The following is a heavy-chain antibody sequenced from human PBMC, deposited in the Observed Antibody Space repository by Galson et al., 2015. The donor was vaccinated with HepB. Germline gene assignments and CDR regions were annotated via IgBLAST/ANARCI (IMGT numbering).Heavy chain of an antibody. CDR1: GFTFSSYS. D-gene: IGHD4-17*01. CDR2: IRSSSSTI. J-gene: IGHJ5*02. CDR3: ARDSKHPYDNGDSNNWFDP. V-gene: IGHV3-48*02. Sequence: SLRLSCAASGFTFSSYSMNWVRQAPGKGLEWVSYIRSSSSTIYYADSVKGRFTISRDNAKNSLYLQMNSLRDEDTAVYYCARDSKHPYDNGDSNNWFDPWGQGTLVTVSS.